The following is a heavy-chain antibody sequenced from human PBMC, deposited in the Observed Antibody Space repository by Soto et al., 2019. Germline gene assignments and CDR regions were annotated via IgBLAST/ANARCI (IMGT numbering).Heavy chain of an antibody. V-gene: IGHV3-48*03. J-gene: IGHJ5*02. D-gene: IGHD2-2*01. CDR2: ISRSGSTI. CDR3: AIHPASAARLCPATRQKQRNNWFDP. Sequence: GGSLRLSCAASGFPFSSYEMNWVRQAPGKGLEWVSYISRSGSTIYYADSVKGRFTISGDNAKNSLYLQMNSLRAEDTAVYYCAIHPASAARLCPATRQKQRNNWFDPWGQRT. CDR1: GFPFSSYE.